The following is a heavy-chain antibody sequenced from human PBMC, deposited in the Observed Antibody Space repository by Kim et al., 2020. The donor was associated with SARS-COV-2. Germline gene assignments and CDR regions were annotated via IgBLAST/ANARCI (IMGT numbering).Heavy chain of an antibody. CDR3: ARDGELMRTKWEFWYFDV. V-gene: IGHV1-18*01. CDR1: GFLFSIYG. CDR2: ISAYSGKT. J-gene: IGHJ2*01. Sequence: ASVKVSCKASGFLFSIYGISWVRQAPGQGLEWMGWISAYSGKTKYVQKLQGRVTMTTDTATSTAYMELRSLRSDDTAVYYCARDGELMRTKWEFWYFDVWGRGTLVTVSS. D-gene: IGHD1-26*01.